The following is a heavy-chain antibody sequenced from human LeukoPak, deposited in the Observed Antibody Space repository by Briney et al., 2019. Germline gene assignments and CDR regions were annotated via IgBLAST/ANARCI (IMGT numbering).Heavy chain of an antibody. CDR2: INHSGST. Sequence: SETLSLTCAVYGGSFSGYYWSWIRQPPGKGLEWVGEINHSGSTNYNPSLMSRVTISVDTSKNQFSLKLSSVTAADTAVYYCARGLRITMVRGVSSPDYWGQGTLVTVSS. CDR1: GGSFSGYY. D-gene: IGHD3-10*01. J-gene: IGHJ4*02. CDR3: ARGLRITMVRGVSSPDY. V-gene: IGHV4-34*01.